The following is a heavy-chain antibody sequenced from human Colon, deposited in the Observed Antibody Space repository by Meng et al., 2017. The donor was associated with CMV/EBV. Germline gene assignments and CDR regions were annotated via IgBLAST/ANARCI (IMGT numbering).Heavy chain of an antibody. CDR2: IELGGST. J-gene: IGHJ6*02. CDR3: ARHIIVNPTAFGMDV. V-gene: IGHV4-4*02. CDR1: GGDSTSNYW. Sequence: SGGDSTSNYWWSWVRQPQGKGREGLGQIELGGSTSFNAYLRSRLTMSVDRSKNQLSLELSSVTAADTAVYYCARHIIVNPTAFGMDVWGQGTMVTVSS. D-gene: IGHD2/OR15-2a*01.